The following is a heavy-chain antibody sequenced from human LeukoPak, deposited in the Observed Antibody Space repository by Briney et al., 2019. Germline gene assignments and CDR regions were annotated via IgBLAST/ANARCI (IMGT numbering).Heavy chain of an antibody. V-gene: IGHV3-21*01. D-gene: IGHD6-19*01. J-gene: IGHJ4*02. Sequence: GGSLRLSCAASGFTFSSYSMNWVRQAPGKGLEWVSSISSSSSYIYYADSVKGRFTISRDNAKNSLYLQMNSLRAEDTAVYYCARTAGTGNYFDYWGQGTLVTVSS. CDR3: ARTAGTGNYFDY. CDR2: ISSSSSYI. CDR1: GFTFSSYS.